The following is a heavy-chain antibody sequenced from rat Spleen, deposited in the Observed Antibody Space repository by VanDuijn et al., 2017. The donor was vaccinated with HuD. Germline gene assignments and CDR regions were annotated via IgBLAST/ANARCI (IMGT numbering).Heavy chain of an antibody. D-gene: IGHD5-1*01. CDR2: ITNTGDNT. CDR1: GFTFNNYW. Sequence: EVQLVESGGGLVQPGRSLKLSCVASGFTFNNYWMTWIRQAPGKGLEWVASITNTGDNTYYPDSVKGRFTISRDNARSTLYLQMNSLRPEDTATYYCTNNWEAYYWGQGVMVTVSS. V-gene: IGHV5-31*01. CDR3: TNNWEAYY. J-gene: IGHJ2*01.